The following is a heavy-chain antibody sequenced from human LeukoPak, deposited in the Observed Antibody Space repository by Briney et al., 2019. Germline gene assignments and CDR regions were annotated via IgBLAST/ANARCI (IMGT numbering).Heavy chain of an antibody. D-gene: IGHD6-19*01. Sequence: SEPLSLTCTVSGGSISSSSYYWGWIRQPPGKGLEWIGSIYYSGSTYYNPSLKSRVTISVDTSKNQFSLRLSSVTAADTAVYYCARPLSLARIAVAGTHRLDPWGQGTLVTVSS. CDR3: ARPLSLARIAVAGTHRLDP. CDR2: IYYSGST. CDR1: GGSISSSSYY. J-gene: IGHJ5*02. V-gene: IGHV4-39*01.